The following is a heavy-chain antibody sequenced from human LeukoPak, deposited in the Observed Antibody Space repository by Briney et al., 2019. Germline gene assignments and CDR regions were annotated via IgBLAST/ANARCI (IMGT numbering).Heavy chain of an antibody. D-gene: IGHD2-15*01. J-gene: IGHJ5*02. V-gene: IGHV3-23*01. CDR3: AKTQGYYDA. CDR2: IYGDDDKT. Sequence: GGSLRLSCVASGFTFSNYAMTWVRQAPGKGLEMVSGIYGDDDKTVYGDAVKGRFTISRDNSKNTLLLQMDCLRADDTAVYYCAKTQGYYDAWGQGALVTVSS. CDR1: GFTFSNYA.